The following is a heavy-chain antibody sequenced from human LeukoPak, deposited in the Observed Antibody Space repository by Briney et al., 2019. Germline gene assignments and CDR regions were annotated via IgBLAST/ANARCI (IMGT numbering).Heavy chain of an antibody. J-gene: IGHJ6*02. Sequence: LRLSCAASGFTFSSYSVNWVRQAPGKGLEWIGYIYYSGRTHYNPSLTRRLTISVDTSRNQFSLKLSSVTAADTAVYYCARETYCSSTSCNGLYYYYAVDVWGQGTTVTVSS. V-gene: IGHV4-30-4*08. CDR3: ARETYCSSTSCNGLYYYYAVDV. CDR1: GFTFSSYS. D-gene: IGHD2-2*01. CDR2: IYYSGRT.